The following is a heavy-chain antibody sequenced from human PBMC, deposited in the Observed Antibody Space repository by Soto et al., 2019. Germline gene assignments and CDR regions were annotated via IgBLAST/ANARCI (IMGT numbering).Heavy chain of an antibody. J-gene: IGHJ4*02. V-gene: IGHV3-33*01. CDR1: GFTFSSYG. CDR2: IWYDGSNK. CDR3: ARDQGELSPFDY. Sequence: QVQLVESGGGVVQPGRSLRLSCAASGFTFSSYGMHWVRQAPGKGLEWVAVIWYDGSNKYYADSVKGRFTISRDNSKNPLYLQMNSLRAEDTAVYYCARDQGELSPFDYWGQGTLVTVSS. D-gene: IGHD3-16*02.